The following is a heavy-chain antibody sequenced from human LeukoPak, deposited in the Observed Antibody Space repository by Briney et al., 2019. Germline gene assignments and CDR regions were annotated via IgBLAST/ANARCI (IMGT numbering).Heavy chain of an antibody. V-gene: IGHV5-51*01. D-gene: IGHD3-22*01. Sequence: GESLRISCNGTGYCFTSSWIDRVRQMPGKGQEWMGIIYPGGSDTRYSPSFQGQVTISADKSSSTAYLQWNSLRASDTAMYYGATHQHYYDSRAYYTDFWGQGTLVTVSS. CDR2: IYPGGSDT. CDR1: GYCFTSSW. CDR3: ATHQHYYDSRAYYTDF. J-gene: IGHJ4*02.